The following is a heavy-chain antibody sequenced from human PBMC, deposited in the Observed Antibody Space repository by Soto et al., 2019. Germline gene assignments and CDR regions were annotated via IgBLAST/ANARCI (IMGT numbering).Heavy chain of an antibody. V-gene: IGHV1-69*13. J-gene: IGHJ5*02. D-gene: IGHD2-15*01. Sequence: GASVKVSCKASGDTFSNYAVSWVRQAPGQGLEWMGGTIPIYGTTNYAQRFQDRVTITADESTSTAYMELSSLRSEDTAVYYCARDLGGCSAGSCRYNWFDPWGQGTLVTVSS. CDR3: ARDLGGCSAGSCRYNWFDP. CDR2: TIPIYGTT. CDR1: GDTFSNYA.